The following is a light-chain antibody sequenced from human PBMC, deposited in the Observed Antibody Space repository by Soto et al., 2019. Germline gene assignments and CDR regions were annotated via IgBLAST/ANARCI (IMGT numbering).Light chain of an antibody. J-gene: IGKJ4*01. CDR1: QSVRCY. CDR3: QQRSDWPLT. Sequence: EIVLTQSPATLSLSPGERATLSCRASQSVRCYLAWYQQKPGQAPRLLIYAASFRVTGLPSRFSGSGSGTDFTLTISGLEPEDFAVYYCQQRSDWPLTFGGGTKVDIK. CDR2: AAS. V-gene: IGKV3-11*01.